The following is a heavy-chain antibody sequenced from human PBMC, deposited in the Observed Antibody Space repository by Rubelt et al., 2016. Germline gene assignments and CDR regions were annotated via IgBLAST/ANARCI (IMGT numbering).Heavy chain of an antibody. CDR1: GGSISSYY. CDR2: IYYSGSP. CDR3: ARSMVRGATGAFDI. V-gene: IGHV4-59*01. D-gene: IGHD3-10*01. Sequence: QVQLQESGPGLVKPSETLSLTCTVSGGSISSYYWSWIRQPPGKGLEWIGYIYYSGSPNYNPSLKSRVTISVDTSTNQFSLKLSSVTAADTAVYYCARSMVRGATGAFDIWGQGTMVTVSS. J-gene: IGHJ3*02.